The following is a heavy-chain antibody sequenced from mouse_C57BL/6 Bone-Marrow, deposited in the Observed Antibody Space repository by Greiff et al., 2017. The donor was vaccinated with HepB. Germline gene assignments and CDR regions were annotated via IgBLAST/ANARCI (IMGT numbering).Heavy chain of an antibody. CDR1: GYTFTSYW. Sequence: LVESGAELAKPGASVKLSCKASGYTFTSYWMHWVKQRPGQGLEWIGYINPSSGYTKYNQKFKDKATLTADKSSSTAYMQPSSLTYEDSAVYYCARSRLLRYPYWYFDVWGTGTTVTVSS. CDR2: INPSSGYT. D-gene: IGHD1-1*01. CDR3: ARSRLLRYPYWYFDV. J-gene: IGHJ1*03. V-gene: IGHV1-7*01.